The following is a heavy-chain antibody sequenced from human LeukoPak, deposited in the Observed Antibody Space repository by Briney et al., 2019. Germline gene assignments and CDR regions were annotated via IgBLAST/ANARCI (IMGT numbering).Heavy chain of an antibody. J-gene: IGHJ4*02. CDR2: ISAYNGNT. D-gene: IGHD2-8*01. Sequence: ASVKVSCKASGYTFTSYGISWVRQAPGQGLEWMGWISAYNGNTNYAQKLQGRVTMTTDTSTSTAYMELRSLRSDDTAVYYCARDITHSLGYCTNGVCYTSFDYWGQGTLVTVSS. CDR1: GYTFTSYG. V-gene: IGHV1-18*01. CDR3: ARDITHSLGYCTNGVCYTSFDY.